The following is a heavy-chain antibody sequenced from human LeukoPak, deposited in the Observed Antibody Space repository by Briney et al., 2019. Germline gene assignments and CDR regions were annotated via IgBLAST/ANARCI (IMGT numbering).Heavy chain of an antibody. V-gene: IGHV4-4*02. CDR1: GGSITSTND. CDR2: VNLQGST. Sequence: SETLSLTCGVSGGSITSTNDWTWVRQPPGKGLEWIGEVNLQGSTNYNPSLMGRVAISIDMSENHIYLQMTSVTAADTAVYYCAREGGAYRPLDSSGQGTLVTVSS. J-gene: IGHJ4*02. CDR3: AREGGAYRPLDS. D-gene: IGHD3-16*01.